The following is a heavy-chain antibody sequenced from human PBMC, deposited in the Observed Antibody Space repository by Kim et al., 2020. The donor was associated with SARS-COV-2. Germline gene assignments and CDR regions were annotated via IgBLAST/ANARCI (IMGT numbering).Heavy chain of an antibody. V-gene: IGHV3-21*01. CDR3: ARDSYGMYYDILTGYYPDAFDI. D-gene: IGHD3-9*01. CDR2: ISSSSSYI. Sequence: GGSLRLSCAASGFTFSSYSMNWVRQAPGKGLEWVSSISSSSSYIYYADSVKGRFTISRDNAKNSLYLQMNSLRAEDTAVYYCARDSYGMYYDILTGYYPDAFDIWGQGTMVTVSS. CDR1: GFTFSSYS. J-gene: IGHJ3*02.